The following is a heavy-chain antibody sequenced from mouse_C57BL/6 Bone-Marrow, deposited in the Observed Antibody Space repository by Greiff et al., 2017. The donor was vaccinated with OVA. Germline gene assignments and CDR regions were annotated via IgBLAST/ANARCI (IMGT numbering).Heavy chain of an antibody. V-gene: IGHV5-9-1*02. D-gene: IGHD1-1*02. J-gene: IGHJ4*01. Sequence: DVMLVESGEGLVKPGGSLKLSCAASGFTFSSYAMSWVRQTPEKRLEWVAYISSGGDYIYYADTVTGRFTISRDNARNTLYLQMSSLKSEDTAKYYGTKDGDYAMDYWGQGTSVTVSS. CDR1: GFTFSSYA. CDR3: TKDGDYAMDY. CDR2: ISSGGDYI.